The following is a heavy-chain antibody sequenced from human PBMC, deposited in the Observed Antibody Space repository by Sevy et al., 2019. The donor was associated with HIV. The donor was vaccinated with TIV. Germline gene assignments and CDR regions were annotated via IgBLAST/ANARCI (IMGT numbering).Heavy chain of an antibody. CDR2: ISSTPGYI. V-gene: IGHV3-21*01. J-gene: IGHJ3*01. D-gene: IGHD4-17*01. CDR3: ARHTVTTIRGAFDF. Sequence: GGSLRLSCAASGFTFRSDWMSWVRLAPGKGLEWVSSISSTPGYIYYADSEKGRFTISRDNAKNSLYLQMNSLRAEDTAVYYCARHTVTTIRGAFDFWGQGTMVTVSS. CDR1: GFTFRSDW.